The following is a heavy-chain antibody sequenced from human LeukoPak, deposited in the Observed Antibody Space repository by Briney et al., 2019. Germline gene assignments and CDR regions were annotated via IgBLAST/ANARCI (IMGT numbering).Heavy chain of an antibody. V-gene: IGHV1-46*01. D-gene: IGHD3-9*01. CDR1: GYTFTSYY. CDR2: INPSGGST. Sequence: ASVKVSCKASGYTFTSYYMHWVRQAPGQGLEWMGIINPSGGSTSYAQEFQGRVTMTRDMSTSTVYMELSSLRSEDTAVYYCASQSYDILTGYYAVGYAFDIWGQGTMVTVSS. J-gene: IGHJ3*02. CDR3: ASQSYDILTGYYAVGYAFDI.